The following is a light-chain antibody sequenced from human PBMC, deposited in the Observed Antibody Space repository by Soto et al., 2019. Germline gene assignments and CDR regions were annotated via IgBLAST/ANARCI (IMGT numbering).Light chain of an antibody. CDR1: TIDVGGYDY. J-gene: IGLJ1*01. CDR3: CSYAGDFYV. V-gene: IGLV2-11*01. Sequence: QSVLTQPRSVSGSPGQSVAISCTGTTIDVGGYDYVSWHQQHPGKAPELIILDVSKRPSGVPDRFSGSKSGNTASLTITGLQAEDEADYFCCSYAGDFYVFGSGTKVTVL. CDR2: DVS.